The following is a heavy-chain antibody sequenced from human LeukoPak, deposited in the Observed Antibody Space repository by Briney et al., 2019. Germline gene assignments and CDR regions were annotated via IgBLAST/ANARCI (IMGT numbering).Heavy chain of an antibody. Sequence: GGSLRLSCTASRFTFSDYAMSWVRQAPGKGLEWVSGISGSGGSIRYADSVKGRVILYRENSKNTLYLQMNSLRAEDTAVYYCAEGGDGYNYYFDYWGQETLVTVSS. CDR3: AEGGDGYNYYFDY. CDR1: RFTFSDYA. J-gene: IGHJ4*02. V-gene: IGHV3-23*01. CDR2: ISGSGGSI. D-gene: IGHD5-24*01.